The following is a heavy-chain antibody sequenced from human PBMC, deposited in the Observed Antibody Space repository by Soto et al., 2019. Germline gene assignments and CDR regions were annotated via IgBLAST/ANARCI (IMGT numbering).Heavy chain of an antibody. J-gene: IGHJ4*02. D-gene: IGHD6-13*01. V-gene: IGHV1-2*02. CDR3: ARGLYSSPAYFFDS. Sequence: QVQLVQSGAEVRKPGASVKVSCNVTGYTFSGQYLHWVGQAPGQGLEWMGWINPKSGGTNYEQKFQDRVTMTADTSVSAASMELTNLRYDDTAVFYCARGLYSSPAYFFDSWGQGTLVTFSS. CDR1: GYTFSGQY. CDR2: INPKSGGT.